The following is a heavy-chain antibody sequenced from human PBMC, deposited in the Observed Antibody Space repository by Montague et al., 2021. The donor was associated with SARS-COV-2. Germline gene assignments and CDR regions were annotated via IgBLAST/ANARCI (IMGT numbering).Heavy chain of an antibody. D-gene: IGHD6-13*01. J-gene: IGHJ6*02. V-gene: IGHV4-59*12. Sequence: SETLSLTCTVSGDSINTYYWNWIRQPPGKGLEWLGSIFYTGSTNYNPSLKSRVTISLDTSKNQFSLKVTSVTAADTAVYYCARQAAGSYFYYGVDVWGQGTTVTVSS. CDR3: ARQAAGSYFYYGVDV. CDR1: GDSINTYY. CDR2: IFYTGST.